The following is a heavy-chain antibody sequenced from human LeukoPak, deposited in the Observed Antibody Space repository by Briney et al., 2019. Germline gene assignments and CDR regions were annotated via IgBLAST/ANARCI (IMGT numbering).Heavy chain of an antibody. CDR2: IRYDGSNK. J-gene: IGHJ4*02. Sequence: GGSLRLSCAASGFTFSSYGMHWVRQAPGKGLEWVAFIRYDGSNKYYADSVKGRFTIYRDNSKNTLYLQMNSLRAEDTAVYYCAKDRHDFWSGLTAYFDYWGQGTLVTVSS. CDR1: GFTFSSYG. CDR3: AKDRHDFWSGLTAYFDY. V-gene: IGHV3-30*02. D-gene: IGHD3-3*01.